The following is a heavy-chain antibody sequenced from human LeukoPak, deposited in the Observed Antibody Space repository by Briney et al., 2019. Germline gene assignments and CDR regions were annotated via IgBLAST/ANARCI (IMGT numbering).Heavy chain of an antibody. CDR2: IFPGDSDT. Sequence: PGESLKISCKGSGYSFTSYWIGWVRQMPGKGLEWMGIIFPGDSDTRYSPSFQGQVTIPADKSISTAYLQWSSLKASDTAMYYCARPQYCSGGSCPIFDYWGQGTLVTVSS. J-gene: IGHJ4*02. CDR3: ARPQYCSGGSCPIFDY. D-gene: IGHD2-15*01. CDR1: GYSFTSYW. V-gene: IGHV5-51*01.